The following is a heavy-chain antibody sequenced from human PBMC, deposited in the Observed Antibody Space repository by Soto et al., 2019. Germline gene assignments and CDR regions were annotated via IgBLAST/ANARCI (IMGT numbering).Heavy chain of an antibody. CDR1: GGSIISSSYY. D-gene: IGHD6-13*01. J-gene: IGHJ3*02. Sequence: PSETLSLTCTFSGGSIISSSYYLGWIRKPPGKGLEWIGSIYYSGSTYYNPSLKSRVTISVDTSKNQFSLKLSSVTAADTAVYYCARRDSSSWSDAFDIWGQGTMVTVSS. CDR2: IYYSGST. V-gene: IGHV4-39*01. CDR3: ARRDSSSWSDAFDI.